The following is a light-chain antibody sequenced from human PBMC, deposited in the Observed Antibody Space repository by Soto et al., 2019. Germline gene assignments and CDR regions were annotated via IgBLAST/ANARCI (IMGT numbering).Light chain of an antibody. CDR2: GAS. CDR3: QRYGRSLPFT. V-gene: IGKV3-20*01. CDR1: HSVTSTY. J-gene: IGKJ5*01. Sequence: LLAQSPCTLSFSPGDRATLSCRASHSVTSTYLGWYQQKPGQAPRLLIYGASSRATGIPDRFSGSGSGTDFSLTICRLQPEDFAAYYCQRYGRSLPFTFGQGTRLEIK.